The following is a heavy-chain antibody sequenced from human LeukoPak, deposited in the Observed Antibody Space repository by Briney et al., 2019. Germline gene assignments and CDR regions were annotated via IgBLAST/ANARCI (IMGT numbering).Heavy chain of an antibody. CDR2: ISSTSRTL. Sequence: PGGSLRLSCAASGFTFSSYNMNWVRQAPGKGLEWVSYISSTSRTLYYADSVKGRFTISRDNAKNSLYLQMNSLRAEDTAVYYCACESGYSSGWYENWGQGTLVTVSS. J-gene: IGHJ4*02. CDR1: GFTFSSYN. V-gene: IGHV3-48*01. D-gene: IGHD6-19*01. CDR3: ACESGYSSGWYEN.